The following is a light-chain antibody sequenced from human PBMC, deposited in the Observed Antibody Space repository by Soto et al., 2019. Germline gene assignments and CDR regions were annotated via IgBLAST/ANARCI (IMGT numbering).Light chain of an antibody. J-gene: IGLJ2*01. CDR2: EVS. V-gene: IGLV2-14*03. CDR3: SSYTSISTFVL. Sequence: QSALTQPASVSGSPGQSITISCTGTSSDVGGYGYVSWYQQHPGKAPKLMIYEVSNRPSGVSNRFSGSKSGNTASLTISGLQAEDEADYYCSSYTSISTFVLFGGGTKVTVL. CDR1: SSDVGGYGY.